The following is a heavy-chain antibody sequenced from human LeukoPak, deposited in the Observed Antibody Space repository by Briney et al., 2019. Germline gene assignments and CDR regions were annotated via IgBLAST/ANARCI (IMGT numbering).Heavy chain of an antibody. CDR1: GFTLSTYN. J-gene: IGHJ4*02. Sequence: PGGSLRLSCVASGFTLSTYNMNWVRQAPGKGLEWVSYIGSDNTIYYADSVKGRFTISRDNAKNSLYLQMNSLRAEDTAVYYCARGYNYGAYWGQGTLVTVSS. CDR3: ARGYNYGAY. V-gene: IGHV3-48*04. CDR2: IGSDNTI. D-gene: IGHD4/OR15-4a*01.